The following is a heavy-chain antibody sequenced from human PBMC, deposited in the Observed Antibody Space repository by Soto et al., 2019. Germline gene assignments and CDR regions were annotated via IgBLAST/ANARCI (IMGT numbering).Heavy chain of an antibody. V-gene: IGHV3-30*18. Sequence: QVQLVESGGGVVQPGRSLRLSCAASGFTFSSVGMHWVRQAPGKGLEWVAVISYDGSEKYYADSVKGRFTISRDNSKNTLSLQMNSLRAEDTAVYYCVKERTGTWDFDYWGQGTLVTVSS. D-gene: IGHD1-26*01. CDR2: ISYDGSEK. CDR1: GFTFSSVG. CDR3: VKERTGTWDFDY. J-gene: IGHJ4*02.